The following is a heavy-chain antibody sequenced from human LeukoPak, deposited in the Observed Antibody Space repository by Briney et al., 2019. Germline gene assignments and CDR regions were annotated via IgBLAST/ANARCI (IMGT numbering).Heavy chain of an antibody. V-gene: IGHV4-34*01. CDR3: ARRSSDDSSGYYSPHFDF. Sequence: PSETLSLTCAVYGGSFSAYHWSWIRQSPGKGLEWIGEIDHSGNTKYNSSLKSRVTISVDTSRNQFTLRLSSVTAADTAVYSCARRSSDDSSGYYSPHFDFWGQGTLVTVSS. CDR1: GGSFSAYH. D-gene: IGHD3-22*01. CDR2: IDHSGNT. J-gene: IGHJ4*02.